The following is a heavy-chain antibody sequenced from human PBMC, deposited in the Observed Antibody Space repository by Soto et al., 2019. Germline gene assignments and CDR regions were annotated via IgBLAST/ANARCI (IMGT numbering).Heavy chain of an antibody. CDR1: GGTFSSYT. V-gene: IGHV1-69*02. J-gene: IGHJ4*02. Sequence: SVKVSCKASGGTFSSYTSSWVRQAPGQGLEWMGRIIPILGIANYAQKFQGRVTITADKSTSTAYMELSSLRSEDTAVYYCASVVVVAATKFDYWGQGTLVTVSS. CDR2: IIPILGIA. CDR3: ASVVVVAATKFDY. D-gene: IGHD2-15*01.